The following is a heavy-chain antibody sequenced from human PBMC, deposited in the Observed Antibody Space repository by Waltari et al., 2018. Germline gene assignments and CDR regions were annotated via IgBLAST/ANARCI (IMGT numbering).Heavy chain of an antibody. CDR3: AKPPGPGAYYYYYMDV. Sequence: QVQLVESGGGVVQPGRSLRLSCAASGFTFSSYGMPWVRQAPGKGLEWVAVIWYDGSNKYYADSVKGRFTISRDNSKNTLYLQMNSLRAEDTAVYYCAKPPGPGAYYYYYMDVWGKGTTVTVSS. CDR2: IWYDGSNK. J-gene: IGHJ6*03. V-gene: IGHV3-33*06. D-gene: IGHD3-10*01. CDR1: GFTFSSYG.